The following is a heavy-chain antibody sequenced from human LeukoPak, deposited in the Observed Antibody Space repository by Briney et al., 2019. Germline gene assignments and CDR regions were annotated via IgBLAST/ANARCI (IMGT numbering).Heavy chain of an antibody. V-gene: IGHV4-59*08. D-gene: IGHD6-19*01. J-gene: IGHJ3*02. Sequence: IPSETLSLTCTVSGGSISSYYWSWIRQPPGKGLEWIGYIYYSGSTNYNPSLKSRVTISVDTSKNQFSLKLSSVTAADTAVYYCARVAGITSSWAFDIWGQGTMVTVSS. CDR2: IYYSGST. CDR1: GGSISSYY. CDR3: ARVAGITSSWAFDI.